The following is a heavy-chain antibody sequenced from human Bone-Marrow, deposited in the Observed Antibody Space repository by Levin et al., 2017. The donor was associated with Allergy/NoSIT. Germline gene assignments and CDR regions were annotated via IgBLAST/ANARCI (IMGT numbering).Heavy chain of an antibody. J-gene: IGHJ4*02. CDR2: INPSGGST. CDR3: ARDWEAYCGGDCYSGGFDY. CDR1: GYTFTSYY. D-gene: IGHD2-21*02. Sequence: VASVKVSCKASGYTFTSYYMHWVRQAPGQGLEWMGIINPSGGSTSYAQKFQGRVTMTRNTSTSTVYMELSSLRSEDTAVYYCARDWEAYCGGDCYSGGFDYWGQGTLVTVSS. V-gene: IGHV1-46*01.